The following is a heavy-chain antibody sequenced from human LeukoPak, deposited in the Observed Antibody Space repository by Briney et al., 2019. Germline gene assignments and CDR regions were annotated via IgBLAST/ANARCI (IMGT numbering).Heavy chain of an antibody. Sequence: GRSLRLSCAASGFTFSSYAMHWVRQAPGKGLEWVSAVTASAGNTYYADSVKGRFTISRDNSKNTLYLQVNSLRAEDTAVYYCAKGDYYGSGSTFKNGMDVWGQGTTVTVSS. CDR1: GFTFSSYA. CDR2: VTASAGNT. J-gene: IGHJ6*02. CDR3: AKGDYYGSGSTFKNGMDV. D-gene: IGHD3-10*01. V-gene: IGHV3-23*01.